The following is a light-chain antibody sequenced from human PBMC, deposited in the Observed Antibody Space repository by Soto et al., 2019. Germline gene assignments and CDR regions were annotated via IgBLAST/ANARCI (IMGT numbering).Light chain of an antibody. CDR3: ISWTTSTTMI. V-gene: IGLV2-14*03. CDR1: SSDIGAYNF. CDR2: DVN. Sequence: QSALTQPASVSGSPGQSITISCTGTSSDIGAYNFVSWYQQHPGKAPKLMLYDVNIRPSGVSNRFSGSKSGNTASLAISGLQAEDEADDYGISWTTSTTMIFGGGTQLTVL. J-gene: IGLJ2*01.